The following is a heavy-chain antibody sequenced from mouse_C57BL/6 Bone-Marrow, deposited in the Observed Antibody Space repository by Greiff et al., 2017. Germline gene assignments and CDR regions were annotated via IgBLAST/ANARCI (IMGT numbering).Heavy chain of an antibody. D-gene: IGHD1-1*01. CDR1: GFSLSTFGMG. CDR2: IWWDDDK. Sequence: QVTLKVSGPGILQPSQTLSLTCSFSGFSLSTFGMGVGWIRQPSGKGLEWLAHIWWDDDKYYNPALKSRLTISKDTSQNQVFLKIANVDTADTATYYCARIGACYYGSSYWYFDVWGTGTTVTVSS. V-gene: IGHV8-8*01. CDR3: ARIGACYYGSSYWYFDV. J-gene: IGHJ1*03.